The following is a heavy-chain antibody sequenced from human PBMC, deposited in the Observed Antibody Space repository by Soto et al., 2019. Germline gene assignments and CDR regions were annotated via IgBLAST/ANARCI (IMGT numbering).Heavy chain of an antibody. Sequence: PGGSLRLSCVASGFTFSSYWMSWVRQAPGKGLEWVANIKQDGSEKYYVDSVKGRFTISRDNAKNSLYLQMNSLRAEDTAVYYCARSIAARLNWFDPWGQGTLVTVSS. V-gene: IGHV3-7*01. J-gene: IGHJ5*02. CDR3: ARSIAARLNWFDP. CDR1: GFTFSSYW. CDR2: IKQDGSEK. D-gene: IGHD6-6*01.